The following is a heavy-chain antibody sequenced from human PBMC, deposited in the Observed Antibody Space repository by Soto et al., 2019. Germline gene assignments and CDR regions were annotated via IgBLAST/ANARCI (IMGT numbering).Heavy chain of an antibody. J-gene: IGHJ6*02. CDR1: GFTFSDYY. CDR2: ISSSSSYT. V-gene: IGHV3-11*06. Sequence: PGGSLRLSCAASGFTFSDYYMSWIRQAPGKGLEWVSYISSSSSYTNYADSVKGRFTISRDNAKNSLYLQMNSLRAEDTAVYYCARDSVQYRSSNSCYDYYYGMDVWGQGTTVTVSS. D-gene: IGHD2-2*01. CDR3: ARDSVQYRSSNSCYDYYYGMDV.